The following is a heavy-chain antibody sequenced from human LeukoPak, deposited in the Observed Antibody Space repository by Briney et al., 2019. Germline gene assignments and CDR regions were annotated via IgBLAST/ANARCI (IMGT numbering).Heavy chain of an antibody. V-gene: IGHV3-7*02. CDR2: INQDGSEK. J-gene: IGHJ3*02. D-gene: IGHD6-6*01. Sequence: PGGSLRLSCAASGFTLSNYWMTWVRQAPRKGLEWVAAINQDGSEKYYVDSVKGRFTISRDNAKNSLYLQMNSLRAEDTAVYYCARLYSSSSGKAFDIWGQGTMVTVSS. CDR1: GFTLSNYW. CDR3: ARLYSSSSGKAFDI.